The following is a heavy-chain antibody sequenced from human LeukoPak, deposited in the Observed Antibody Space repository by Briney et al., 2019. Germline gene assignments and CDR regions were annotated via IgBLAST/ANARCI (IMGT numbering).Heavy chain of an antibody. CDR2: IYSSGSP. J-gene: IGHJ4*02. D-gene: IGHD3-10*01. V-gene: IGHV4-59*01. CDR3: AREFTGRTDYYGSGSFDY. CDR1: GGSITNYY. Sequence: PSETLSLTCTVSGGSITNYYWSWIRQPPGKGLEWIGYIYSSGSPNYNPSLKSRVTISVDTSKNQFSLKLSSVTAADTAVYYCAREFTGRTDYYGSGSFDYWGQGTLVTVSS.